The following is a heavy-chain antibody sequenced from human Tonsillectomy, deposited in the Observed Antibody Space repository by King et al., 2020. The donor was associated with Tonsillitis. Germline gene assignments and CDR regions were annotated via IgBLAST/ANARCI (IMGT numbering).Heavy chain of an antibody. CDR2: INWNSDKI. J-gene: IGHJ4*02. CDR3: AKAERSTLTTPVFDF. D-gene: IGHD4-11*01. CDR1: GFIFDDYA. Sequence: VQLVESGGGLVQPGRSLRLSCTASGFIFDDYAMHWVRQAPGKGLEWVAGINWNSDKIDYADSVKGRFTISRDNAKNSLYLQMNSLRGEDTAFFYCAKAERSTLTTPVFDFWGQGTLVTVSS. V-gene: IGHV3-9*01.